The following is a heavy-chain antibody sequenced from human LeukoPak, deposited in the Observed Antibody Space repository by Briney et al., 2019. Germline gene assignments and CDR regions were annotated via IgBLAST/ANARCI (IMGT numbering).Heavy chain of an antibody. D-gene: IGHD1-1*01. J-gene: IGHJ4*02. CDR3: ARQQPRVQLDY. Sequence: GGSLRLSCTASGFTFNNHYMTWVRQAPGKGLEWVANIKQDGSETFYLDSVKGRFTISRDNAKNSLYLQMNSLRAEDTAVYYCARQQPRVQLDYWGQGTLVTVSS. CDR1: GFTFNNHY. CDR2: IKQDGSET. V-gene: IGHV3-7*02.